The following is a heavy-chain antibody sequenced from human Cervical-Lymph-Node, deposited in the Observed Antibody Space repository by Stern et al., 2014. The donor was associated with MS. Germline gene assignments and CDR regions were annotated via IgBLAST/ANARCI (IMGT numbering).Heavy chain of an antibody. D-gene: IGHD1-20*01. CDR1: GYTFIGYY. CDR2: INPNSGGT. CDR3: ARLITSDTPGDY. V-gene: IGHV1-2*06. Sequence: QLVQSGAEVKKPGASVKVSCKASGYTFIGYYLHWVRQAPGQGLEWMGRINPNSGGTNYSEKFRGRVTMTRDTSISTAYMELSRLKSDDTAVYYCARLITSDTPGDYWGQGTLVIVSS. J-gene: IGHJ4*02.